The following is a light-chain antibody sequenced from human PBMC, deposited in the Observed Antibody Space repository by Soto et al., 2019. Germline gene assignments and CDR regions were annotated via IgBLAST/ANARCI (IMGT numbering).Light chain of an antibody. CDR3: SSYAGSDNLVV. CDR2: EVI. J-gene: IGLJ2*01. CDR1: SSDVGGYNY. Sequence: QSALTQPPSASGSPEQSVTISCTGTSSDVGGYNYVSWYQQHPGKAPKLMIYEVIKRPSGVPDRFSGSKSGNTASLTVSGLQTEDEADYYCSSYAGSDNLVVFGGGTKVTVL. V-gene: IGLV2-8*01.